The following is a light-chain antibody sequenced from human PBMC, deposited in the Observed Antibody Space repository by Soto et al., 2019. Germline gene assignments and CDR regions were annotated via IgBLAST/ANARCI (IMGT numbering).Light chain of an antibody. CDR1: QSVSSSY. Sequence: EIVLTQSPGTLSLSPWERATLSCRASQSVSSSYLAWYKQKPGQAPRLLIYGASSRATGIPDRFSGSGSGTDFTLTISRLEPEDFAVYYCQQYGSSGTFGQGTKVDIK. CDR3: QQYGSSGT. V-gene: IGKV3-20*01. J-gene: IGKJ1*01. CDR2: GAS.